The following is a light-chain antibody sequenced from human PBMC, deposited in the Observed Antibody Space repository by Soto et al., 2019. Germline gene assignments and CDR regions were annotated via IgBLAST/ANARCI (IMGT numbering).Light chain of an antibody. Sequence: DIPMSQSPSSLSASVGDRVTITCRASQSVSTYVNWYQERPGKAPKLLIYAASTLQSGVPSGFSGSGSGTDFTLTISSLRPEDFATYYCQQSYRTPYTFGQGTKLEIK. CDR3: QQSYRTPYT. CDR2: AAS. V-gene: IGKV1-39*01. J-gene: IGKJ2*01. CDR1: QSVSTY.